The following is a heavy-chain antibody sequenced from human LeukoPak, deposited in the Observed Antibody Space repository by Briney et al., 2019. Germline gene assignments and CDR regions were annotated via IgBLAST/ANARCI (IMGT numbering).Heavy chain of an antibody. CDR2: IYYSEST. D-gene: IGHD3-10*01. CDR3: ARSVNYYGSGSYYDTTGP. CDR1: ARSISSYY. Sequence: PSETLSLTCTVAARSISSYYWSWIRHPPGKGLGWLGYIYYSESTNYKPFLKSRVTISVDTSKNQFSLTLSSVTAADAAVYYCARSVNYYGSGSYYDTTGPWGQGTLVTVSS. V-gene: IGHV4-59*01. J-gene: IGHJ5*02.